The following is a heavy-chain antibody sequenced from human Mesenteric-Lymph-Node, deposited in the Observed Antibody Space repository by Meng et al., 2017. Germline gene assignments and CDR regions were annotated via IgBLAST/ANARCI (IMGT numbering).Heavy chain of an antibody. J-gene: IGHJ4*02. Sequence: SETLSLTCTVSGGSISSYYWSWIRQPPGKGLEWIGEINHSGSTNYNPSLKSRVTISVDTSKNQFSLKLSSVTAADTAVYYCARRAPHYDILTGYYTYYFDYWGQGTLVTVSS. CDR1: GGSISSYY. CDR3: ARRAPHYDILTGYYTYYFDY. V-gene: IGHV4-34*01. D-gene: IGHD3-9*01. CDR2: INHSGST.